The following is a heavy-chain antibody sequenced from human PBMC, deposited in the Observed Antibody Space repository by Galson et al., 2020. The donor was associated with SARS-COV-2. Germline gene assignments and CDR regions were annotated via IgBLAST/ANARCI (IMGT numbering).Heavy chain of an antibody. Sequence: SETLSRTCTVSGPSVTSTTYYCYWIRHPACKGLEWIRHIYSTGSANYNPSLKSRATISVDTSKGHFSLKPSSVTSADTAVYYCAGYDFWSASYSWGQGTLVTVSS. CDR3: AGYDFWSASYS. J-gene: IGHJ4*02. D-gene: IGHD3-3*01. CDR2: IYSTGSA. V-gene: IGHV4-61*09. CDR1: GPSVTSTTYY.